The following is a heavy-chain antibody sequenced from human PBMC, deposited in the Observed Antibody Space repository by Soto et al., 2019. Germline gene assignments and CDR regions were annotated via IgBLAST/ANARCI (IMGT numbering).Heavy chain of an antibody. Sequence: ASVKVSCKASGYTFTGYYMHWVRQAPGQGLEWMGWISAYNGNTNYAQKLQGRVTMTTDTSTTTAYMELRSLRSDDTAVYYCARSGPPAGYWGQRTLVTVSS. CDR3: ARSGPPAGY. J-gene: IGHJ4*02. CDR2: ISAYNGNT. CDR1: GYTFTGYY. D-gene: IGHD3-10*01. V-gene: IGHV1-18*04.